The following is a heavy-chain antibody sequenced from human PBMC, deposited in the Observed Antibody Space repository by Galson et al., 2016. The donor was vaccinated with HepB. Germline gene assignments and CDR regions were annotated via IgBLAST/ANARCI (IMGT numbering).Heavy chain of an antibody. CDR2: IYFSGIT. V-gene: IGHV4-31*03. Sequence: TLSLTCTVSGGSISIGGYYWSWFRQHPGKALEWIGYIYFSGITNYTPSLESRLTMSVDTSKNQFSLNLNSVSSADTAVYYCTRTGDSSGYLSEYWGQGTLVTVSS. D-gene: IGHD3-22*01. CDR3: TRTGDSSGYLSEY. J-gene: IGHJ4*02. CDR1: GGSISIGGYY.